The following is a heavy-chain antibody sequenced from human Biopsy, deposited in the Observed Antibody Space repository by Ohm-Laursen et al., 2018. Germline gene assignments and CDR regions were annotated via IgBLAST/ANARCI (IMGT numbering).Heavy chain of an antibody. J-gene: IGHJ4*02. CDR2: ISGSGVTK. CDR3: ATDGAGSYNEN. V-gene: IGHV3-11*01. Sequence: SLRLSCAASGFTFGDYYMSSIRQAPGKGLEWLSYISGSGVTKMYADSVKGRFTVSRDNAKNSLYLEMNNLTVEDTAVYYCATDGAGSYNENWGQGTLVSVSS. CDR1: GFTFGDYY. D-gene: IGHD3-10*01.